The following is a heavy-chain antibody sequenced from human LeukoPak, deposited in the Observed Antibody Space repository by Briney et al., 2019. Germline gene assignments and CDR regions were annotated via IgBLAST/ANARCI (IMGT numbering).Heavy chain of an antibody. V-gene: IGHV3-7*01. CDR2: IKQDGSEK. CDR3: ARGGGNFDY. Sequence: GGSLRLSCTASGFTFSNYWMSWVRQAPGKGLEWVANIKQDGSEKYYVDSVKGRFTLSRDNAKNSLYLQMNSLRAEDTAVYYCARGGGNFDYWGQGTLVTVSS. CDR1: GFTFSNYW. J-gene: IGHJ4*02.